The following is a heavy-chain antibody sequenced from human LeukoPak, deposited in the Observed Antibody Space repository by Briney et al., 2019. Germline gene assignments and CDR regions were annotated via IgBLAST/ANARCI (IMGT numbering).Heavy chain of an antibody. CDR1: GYSISSGYY. J-gene: IGHJ5*02. D-gene: IGHD3-3*01. CDR3: ARDGDYDFWSGYPYNWFDP. V-gene: IGHV4-38-2*02. Sequence: PSETLSLTCTVSGYSISSGYYWGWIRQPPGKGLEWIGSIYHSGSTYYNPSLKSRVTISVDTSKNQFSLKLSSVTAADTAVYYCARDGDYDFWSGYPYNWFDPWGQGTLVTVSS. CDR2: IYHSGST.